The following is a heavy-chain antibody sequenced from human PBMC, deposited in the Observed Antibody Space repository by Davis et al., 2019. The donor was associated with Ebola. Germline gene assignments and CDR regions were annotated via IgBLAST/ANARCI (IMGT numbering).Heavy chain of an antibody. CDR1: GGSFSGYY. CDR2: INHSGST. J-gene: IGHJ6*02. D-gene: IGHD3-10*01. V-gene: IGHV4-34*01. Sequence: MPSETLSLTCAVYGGSFSGYYWSWIRQPPGKGLEWIGEINHSGSTNYNPSLKSRVTISVDTSKNQFSLKLSSVTAADTAVYYCASGFGEFLYYYGMDVWGQGTTVTVSS. CDR3: ASGFGEFLYYYGMDV.